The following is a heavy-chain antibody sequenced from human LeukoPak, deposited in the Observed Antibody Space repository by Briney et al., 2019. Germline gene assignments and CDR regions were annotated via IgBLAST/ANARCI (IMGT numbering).Heavy chain of an antibody. J-gene: IGHJ4*02. Sequence: SETLSLTCAVSGGSISSGNYYWGWIRQPPGKGLEWIGSVFYGGSTYYNPSLKSRVTISVDTSKNQFSLQLSSLTAADTAMYYCAAGFDYWGQGTLVTVSS. V-gene: IGHV4-39*01. CDR1: GGSISSGNYY. CDR2: VFYGGST. CDR3: AAGFDY.